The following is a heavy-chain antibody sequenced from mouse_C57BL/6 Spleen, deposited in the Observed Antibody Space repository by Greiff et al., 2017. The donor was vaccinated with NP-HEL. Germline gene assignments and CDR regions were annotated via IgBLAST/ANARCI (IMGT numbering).Heavy chain of an antibody. CDR1: GYAFSSYW. V-gene: IGHV1-80*01. D-gene: IGHD1-1*01. CDR2: IYPGDGDT. Sequence: QVQLQQSGAELVKPGASVKISCKASGYAFSSYWMNWVKQRPGKGLEWIGQIYPGDGDTNYNGKFKGKATLTADKSSSTAYMQLSSLTSEDSAVYFCARPHYYGSSPFAYWGQGTLVTVSA. J-gene: IGHJ3*01. CDR3: ARPHYYGSSPFAY.